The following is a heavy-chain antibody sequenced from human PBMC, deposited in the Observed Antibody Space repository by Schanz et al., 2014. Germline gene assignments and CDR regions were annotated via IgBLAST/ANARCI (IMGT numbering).Heavy chain of an antibody. CDR3: ARNYGGHSEESDRYGMDV. CDR1: GYTFTRYY. Sequence: QVQLVQSGAEVKKPGASVKVSCKASGYTFTRYYIHWVRQAPGQGLEWMGIINPSGGSTTYAQKFQGRVHMTSDTSTSTVYMELSSLRSEDTAVYYCARNYGGHSEESDRYGMDVWGQGTTVTVSS. V-gene: IGHV1-46*01. J-gene: IGHJ6*02. D-gene: IGHD4-17*01. CDR2: INPSGGST.